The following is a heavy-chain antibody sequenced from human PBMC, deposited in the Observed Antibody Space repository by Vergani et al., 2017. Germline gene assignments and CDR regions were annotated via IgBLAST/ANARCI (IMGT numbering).Heavy chain of an antibody. Sequence: QVQMVQSGAEVKKPGSSVKVSCKASGGTFSSYAISWVRQAPGQGREWMGGIIPIFGTANYAQKFQGRVTITADESTSTAYMGLSSLRSEDTAVYYCAGRLVDYGNYEWGVYWGQGTLVTDSS. J-gene: IGHJ4*02. CDR3: AGRLVDYGNYEWGVY. CDR2: IIPIFGTA. D-gene: IGHD4-11*01. V-gene: IGHV1-69*01. CDR1: GGTFSSYA.